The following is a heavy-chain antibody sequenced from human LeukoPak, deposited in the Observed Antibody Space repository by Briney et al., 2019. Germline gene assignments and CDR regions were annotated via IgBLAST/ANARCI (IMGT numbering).Heavy chain of an antibody. CDR3: ARGGAVAGNNYFDY. CDR1: GFTFSTYS. V-gene: IGHV3-21*01. J-gene: IGHJ4*02. CDR2: ISSSSSYI. D-gene: IGHD6-19*01. Sequence: GGSLRLSCAASGFTFSTYSMNWVRQAPGKGLEWVSSISSSSSYIYYADSVKGRFAISRDNAKNSLYLQMNSLRAEDTAVYYCARGGAVAGNNYFDYWGQGTLVTVSS.